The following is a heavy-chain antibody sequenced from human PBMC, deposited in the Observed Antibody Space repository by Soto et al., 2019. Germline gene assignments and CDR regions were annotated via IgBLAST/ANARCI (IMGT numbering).Heavy chain of an antibody. Sequence: GASVKVSCKASGGTFSSYAISWVRQAPGQGLEWMGGIIPIFGTANYAQKFQGRVTLTADKSTSTAYMELSSLRSEDTAVYYCARTVRGSSWYVVDYWGQGTLVTVSS. J-gene: IGHJ4*02. CDR3: ARTVRGSSWYVVDY. V-gene: IGHV1-69*06. D-gene: IGHD6-13*01. CDR1: GGTFSSYA. CDR2: IIPIFGTA.